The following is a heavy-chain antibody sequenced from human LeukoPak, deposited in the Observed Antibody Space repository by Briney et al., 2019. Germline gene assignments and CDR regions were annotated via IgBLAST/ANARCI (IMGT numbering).Heavy chain of an antibody. Sequence: ASVKVSCKASGYTFTSYAMHWVRQAPGQRLEWMGWINAGNGNTKYSQKFQGRVTITRDTSASTAYMELSSLRSDDTAVYYCARKIAALFSNWFDPWGQGTLVTVSS. CDR3: ARKIAALFSNWFDP. D-gene: IGHD6-6*01. CDR1: GYTFTSYA. V-gene: IGHV1-3*01. J-gene: IGHJ5*02. CDR2: INAGNGNT.